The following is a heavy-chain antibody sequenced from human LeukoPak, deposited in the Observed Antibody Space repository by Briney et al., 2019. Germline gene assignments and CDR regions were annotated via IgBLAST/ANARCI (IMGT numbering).Heavy chain of an antibody. CDR1: GFAVSSNY. CDR2: IYSGGST. J-gene: IGHJ4*02. V-gene: IGHV3-53*01. D-gene: IGHD3-10*01. CDR3: ARYYYYGSRNYFDY. Sequence: GGSLRLSCAASGFAVSSNYMSWVRQAPGKGLEWVSVIYSGGSTYYADSVKGRFTISRDNSKNTLYLQMNSLGAEDTAVYYCARYYYYGSRNYFDYWGQGTLVTVSS.